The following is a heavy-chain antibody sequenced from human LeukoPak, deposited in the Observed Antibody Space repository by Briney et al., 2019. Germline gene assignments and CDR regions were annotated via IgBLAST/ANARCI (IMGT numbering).Heavy chain of an antibody. V-gene: IGHV3-30*02. Sequence: GGSLRLSCAASGFTFSSYGMHWVRQAPGKGLEWVAVIWYDGSNKYYADSVKGRFTISRDNSKNTLYLQMNSLTPEDTAVYYCAKSGLVIMGFDYWGQGTLVTVSS. D-gene: IGHD3/OR15-3a*01. CDR2: IWYDGSNK. CDR3: AKSGLVIMGFDY. J-gene: IGHJ4*02. CDR1: GFTFSSYG.